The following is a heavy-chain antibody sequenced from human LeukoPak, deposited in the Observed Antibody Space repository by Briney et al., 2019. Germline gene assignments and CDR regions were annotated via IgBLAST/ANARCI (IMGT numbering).Heavy chain of an antibody. CDR3: ARRIAAAGTWWFDP. CDR2: IYPGDSDT. V-gene: IGHV5-51*01. Sequence: GESLKTSCKGSGYSFTGYWIGWVRQMPGKGLEWMGIIYPGDSDTRYSPSFQGQVTISADKSISTAYLQWSSLKASDTAMSYCARRIAAAGTWWFDPWGQGTLVTVSS. D-gene: IGHD6-13*01. CDR1: GYSFTGYW. J-gene: IGHJ5*02.